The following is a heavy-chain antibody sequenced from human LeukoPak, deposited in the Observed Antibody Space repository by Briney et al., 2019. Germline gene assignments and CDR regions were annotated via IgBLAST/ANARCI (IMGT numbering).Heavy chain of an antibody. Sequence: SETLSLTCTVSGGSISSYYWSWIRQPPGKGLEWIGYIYYSGSTNYNPSLKSRVTISVDTSKNQFSLKLSSVTAADTAVYYCATQLWFGELRYFDYWGQGTLVTVSS. D-gene: IGHD3-10*01. CDR2: IYYSGST. V-gene: IGHV4-59*08. CDR1: GGSISSYY. J-gene: IGHJ4*02. CDR3: ATQLWFGELRYFDY.